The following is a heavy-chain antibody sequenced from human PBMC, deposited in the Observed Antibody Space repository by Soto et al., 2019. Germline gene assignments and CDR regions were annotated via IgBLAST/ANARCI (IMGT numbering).Heavy chain of an antibody. CDR2: INDSGKT. Sequence: QLQLRQWGAGLLKPSETLSLTCAVSGGSFRGYFWSWIRQSPDKGLEWIGEINDSGKTYYNPSFKSRLTMSVDTSKSQISLGLTSVIAADSAVYYCQGGDFWGQGTRVTVSS. CDR3: QGGDF. CDR1: GGSFRGYF. D-gene: IGHD3-16*01. J-gene: IGHJ4*02. V-gene: IGHV4-34*01.